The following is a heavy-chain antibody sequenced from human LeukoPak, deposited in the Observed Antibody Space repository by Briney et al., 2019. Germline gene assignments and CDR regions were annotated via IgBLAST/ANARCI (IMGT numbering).Heavy chain of an antibody. J-gene: IGHJ4*02. CDR1: GFTFDDYA. CDR2: ISWNSGSI. D-gene: IGHD3-3*01. CDR3: AKGRRSRFWSGYPDY. V-gene: IGHV3-9*03. Sequence: GGSLRLSCAASGFTFDDYAMHWVRHAPGKGLEWVSGISWNSGSIGYADSVKGRFTISRDNAKNSLYLQMNSLRAEDMALYYCAKGRRSRFWSGYPDYWGQGTLVTVSS.